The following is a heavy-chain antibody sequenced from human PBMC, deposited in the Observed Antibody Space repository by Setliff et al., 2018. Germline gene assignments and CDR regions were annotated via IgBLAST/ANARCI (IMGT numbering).Heavy chain of an antibody. V-gene: IGHV3-33*08. D-gene: IGHD2-15*01. Sequence: PGGSLRLSCAASGFTFSSYRMHWVRQAPGKGLEWVAVIWDDGGNKYHADSVKGRFTISRDNSKNTLYLQMNSLRPDDMAVYYCARTCSGSGCYAGLESWGQGTPVTVSS. CDR1: GFTFSSYR. J-gene: IGHJ4*02. CDR2: IWDDGGNK. CDR3: ARTCSGSGCYAGLES.